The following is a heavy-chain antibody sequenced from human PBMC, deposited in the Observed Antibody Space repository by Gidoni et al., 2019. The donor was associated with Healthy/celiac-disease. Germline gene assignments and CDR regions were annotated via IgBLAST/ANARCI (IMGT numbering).Heavy chain of an antibody. D-gene: IGHD6-13*01. Sequence: QVQLQQWGAGLLKPSETLSLTCAVYGGSFSGYYWSWIRQPPGKGLEWIGEINHSGSTNYNPSLKSRVTISVDTSKNQFSLKLSSVTAADTAVYYCARILSYKAAGQLVPFDYWGQGTLVTVSS. CDR2: INHSGST. J-gene: IGHJ4*02. CDR1: GGSFSGYY. CDR3: ARILSYKAAGQLVPFDY. V-gene: IGHV4-34*01.